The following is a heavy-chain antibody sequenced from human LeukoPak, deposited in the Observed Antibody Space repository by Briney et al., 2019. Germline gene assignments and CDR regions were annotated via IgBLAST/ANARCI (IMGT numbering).Heavy chain of an antibody. D-gene: IGHD4-17*01. V-gene: IGHV4-30-2*01. CDR1: GGSISSGGYS. J-gene: IGHJ4*02. CDR2: IYHSGST. Sequence: PSETLSLTCAVSGGSISSGGYSWSWIRQPPGKGLEWIGYIYHSGSTYYNPSLKSRVTISVDRSKNQFSLKLSSVTAADTAVYYCARSYGDYLDYWGQGTLVTASS. CDR3: ARSYGDYLDY.